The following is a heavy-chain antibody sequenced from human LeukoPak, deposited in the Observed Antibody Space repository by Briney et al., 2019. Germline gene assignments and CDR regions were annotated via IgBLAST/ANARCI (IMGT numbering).Heavy chain of an antibody. CDR2: INWNGGSR. Sequence: PGGSLRLSCAASGFTFDDYAMHWVRQAPGKGLEWVSGINWNGGSRDYADSVKGLFTISRDNAKNSLYLQMNSLRAEDTALYHCARAPAWYDYWGQGTLVTVSS. V-gene: IGHV3-20*01. D-gene: IGHD6-13*01. CDR3: ARAPAWYDY. J-gene: IGHJ4*02. CDR1: GFTFDDYA.